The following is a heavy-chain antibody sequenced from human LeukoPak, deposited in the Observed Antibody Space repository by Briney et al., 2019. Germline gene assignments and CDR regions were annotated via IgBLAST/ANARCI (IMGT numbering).Heavy chain of an antibody. CDR2: VSYDGSNK. CDR3: AKTRRGGGYVFDY. CDR1: GFTFSSYG. D-gene: IGHD5-12*01. V-gene: IGHV3-30*18. J-gene: IGHJ4*02. Sequence: ARSLRLSCAASGFTFSSYGMHWVRQAPGKGLEWVAVVSYDGSNKYYADSVKGRFTISRDNSKNTLYLQMNSLRAEDTAVYYCAKTRRGGGYVFDYWGQGTLVTVSS.